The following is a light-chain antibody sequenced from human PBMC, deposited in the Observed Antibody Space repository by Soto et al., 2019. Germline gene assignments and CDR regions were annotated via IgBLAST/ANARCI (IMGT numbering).Light chain of an antibody. CDR3: QQYGSSPA. V-gene: IGKV3-20*01. CDR2: DAS. J-gene: IGKJ4*01. Sequence: EIVLTQSPGTLSLSPGERATLSCRASQSVSSGYLAWYQHKPGQAPRLLIYDASSRATGIPDRFSGSGSGTAFTLTISRLEPEDFAVYYCQQYGSSPAFGGGTKVEIK. CDR1: QSVSSGY.